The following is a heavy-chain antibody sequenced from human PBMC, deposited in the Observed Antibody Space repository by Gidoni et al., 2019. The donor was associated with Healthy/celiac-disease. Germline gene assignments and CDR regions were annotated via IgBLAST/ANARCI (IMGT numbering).Heavy chain of an antibody. CDR2: ISYDGSNK. CDR1: GFTFSSYG. CDR3: AKLGGSGSSPGLDI. V-gene: IGHV3-30*18. Sequence: QVQLVESGGGVVQPGRSLRLSCAASGFTFSSYGMHWVRQAPGKGLEWGAVISYDGSNKYYADSVKGRFTISRDNSKNTLYLQMNSLRAEDTAVYYCAKLGGSGSSPGLDIWGQGTMVTVSS. J-gene: IGHJ3*02. D-gene: IGHD3-10*01.